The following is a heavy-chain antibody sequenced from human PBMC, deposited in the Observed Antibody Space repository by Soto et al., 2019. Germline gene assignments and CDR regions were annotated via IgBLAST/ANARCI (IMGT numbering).Heavy chain of an antibody. CDR1: GYTFTSYG. V-gene: IGHV1-3*01. Sequence: ASVEVSCKASGYTFTSYGIHSVRQAPGQRLEWTGCINAGNGYTKYSEKFPGRVTITRETSASTASLEPSSLRSEDTTVYYCTSSPNESSCYYHHYHYGMDLWGQGTTVTVTS. D-gene: IGHD3-22*01. CDR3: TSSPNESSCYYHHYHYGMDL. J-gene: IGHJ6*02. CDR2: INAGNGYT.